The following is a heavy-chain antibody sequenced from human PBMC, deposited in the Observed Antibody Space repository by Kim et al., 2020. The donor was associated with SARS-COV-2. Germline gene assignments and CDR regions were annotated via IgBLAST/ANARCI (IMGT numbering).Heavy chain of an antibody. CDR3: ARGYLNGMDV. V-gene: IGHV3-7*03. Sequence: GGSLRLSCVASGFTFNSHWMSWVRQAPGKGLEWVAIIKQDGSEKYYVDSVKGRFSISRDNAKKSLSLEMNSLRAEDTAVYYCARGYLNGMDVWGQGTTVTVSS. D-gene: IGHD1-1*01. J-gene: IGHJ6*02. CDR2: IKQDGSEK. CDR1: GFTFNSHW.